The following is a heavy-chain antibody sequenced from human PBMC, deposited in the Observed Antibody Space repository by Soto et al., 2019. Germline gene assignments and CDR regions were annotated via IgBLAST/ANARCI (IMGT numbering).Heavy chain of an antibody. Sequence: GGSLGLSCAASGFTFSNFWKHGVRQGPGKGLVWVARVKSDGSSTTYADSVKGRFTISRDNAKNTLYLQMNSLRVEDTAVYYCARDNWNSYWGQGTLVTVSS. V-gene: IGHV3-74*01. CDR3: ARDNWNSY. CDR1: GFTFSNFW. D-gene: IGHD1-1*01. J-gene: IGHJ4*02. CDR2: VKSDGSST.